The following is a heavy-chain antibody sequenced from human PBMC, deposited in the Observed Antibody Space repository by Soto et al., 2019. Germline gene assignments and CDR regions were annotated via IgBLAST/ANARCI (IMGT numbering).Heavy chain of an antibody. CDR2: IYHSGST. CDR1: GGSISSGNYY. V-gene: IGHV4-31*03. J-gene: IGHJ5*02. Sequence: QVQLQESGPGLVKPSQTLSLTCTVSGGSISSGNYYWSWLRQHPGKGLEWIGYIYHSGSTYHNPSLKSRVTISVDTSKNQFALKLSSVTAADTAIYYCAREYGDPFPSNWFDPWGQGTLVTVSS. CDR3: AREYGDPFPSNWFDP. D-gene: IGHD4-17*01.